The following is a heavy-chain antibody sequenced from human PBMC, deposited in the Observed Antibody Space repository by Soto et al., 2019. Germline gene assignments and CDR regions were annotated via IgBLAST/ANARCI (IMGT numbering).Heavy chain of an antibody. D-gene: IGHD1-7*01. V-gene: IGHV6-1*01. CDR1: GDTVSSNRAA. CDR3: SIERFNPGRITGTWGFDF. Sequence: QVQLHQSGPGLVETSQTLSLTCAISGDTVSSNRAAWSWFRQSPSRGLEWLGRGYFRFKGYHDSTPSLKGRLTLNVDASTNLLSLHLNSMAPEDAAVYFCSIERFNPGRITGTWGFDFWGQGTLVTVSS. J-gene: IGHJ4*02. CDR2: GYFRFKGYH.